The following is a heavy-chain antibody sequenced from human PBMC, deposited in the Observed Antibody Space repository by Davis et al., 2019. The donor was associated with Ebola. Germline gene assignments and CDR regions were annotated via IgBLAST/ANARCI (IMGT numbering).Heavy chain of an antibody. Sequence: MPSDTLSLTCTVSGGSISSSSYYCGWIRQPPGKGLEWIGSIYYSGSTYYNPSLKSRVTISVDTSKNQCSLKLSSVTAADTGVYYCARQWIQLWLDYWGQGTQVTVSS. D-gene: IGHD5-18*01. CDR1: GGSISSSSYY. V-gene: IGHV4-39*01. CDR3: ARQWIQLWLDY. J-gene: IGHJ4*02. CDR2: IYYSGST.